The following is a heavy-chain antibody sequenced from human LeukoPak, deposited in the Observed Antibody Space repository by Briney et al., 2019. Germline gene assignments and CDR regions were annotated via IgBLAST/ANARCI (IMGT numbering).Heavy chain of an antibody. CDR1: GGSFSGYY. D-gene: IGHD6-13*01. Sequence: PSEALSLTCAVYGGSFSGYYWSWIRQPPGKGLEWIGYIYYSGSTNYNPSLKSRVTISVDTSKNQFSLKLSSVTAADTAVYYCARSEYSNFPFDYWGQGTLVTVSS. CDR2: IYYSGST. J-gene: IGHJ4*02. CDR3: ARSEYSNFPFDY. V-gene: IGHV4-59*01.